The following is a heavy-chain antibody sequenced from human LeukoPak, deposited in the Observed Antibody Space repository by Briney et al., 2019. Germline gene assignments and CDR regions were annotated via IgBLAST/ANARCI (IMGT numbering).Heavy chain of an antibody. CDR1: GGSFSGYY. Sequence: PSETLSLTCAVYGGSFSGYYWSWIRQPPGKGLEWIGEINHSGSTNYNPSLKSRVTISVDTSKNQFSLKLSSVTAADTAVYYCASPAPYDSSGYGAFDIWGQGTMVTVSS. CDR2: INHSGST. J-gene: IGHJ3*02. V-gene: IGHV4-34*01. D-gene: IGHD3-22*01. CDR3: ASPAPYDSSGYGAFDI.